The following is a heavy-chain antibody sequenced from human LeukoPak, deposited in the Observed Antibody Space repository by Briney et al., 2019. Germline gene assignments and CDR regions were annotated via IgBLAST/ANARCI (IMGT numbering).Heavy chain of an antibody. CDR1: GYTFTGYY. CDR2: INPNSGGT. V-gene: IGHV1-2*02. CDR3: ARGSGSYPEAFDY. D-gene: IGHD1-26*01. J-gene: IGHJ4*02. Sequence: ASVKVSCKASGYTFTGYYMHWVRQAPGQGLEWMGWINPNSGGTNYAQKFQGRVTMTRDTSISTAYMELSRLRSDDTAVYYCARGSGSYPEAFDYWGQGTLVTVSS.